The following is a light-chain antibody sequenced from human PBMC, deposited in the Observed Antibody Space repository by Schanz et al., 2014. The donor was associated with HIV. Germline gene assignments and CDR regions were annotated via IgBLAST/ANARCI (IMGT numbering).Light chain of an antibody. CDR1: QSISSNY. J-gene: IGKJ2*01. CDR2: GAS. Sequence: EIVLTQSPGTLSLSPGERATLSCRASQSISSNYLAWYQQKPGQAPRLLIYGASSGATGIPDRFSGSGSGTDFNLTISRLEPEDFAVYYCQQYDNSFRVTFGQGTILEIK. V-gene: IGKV3-20*01. CDR3: QQYDNSFRVT.